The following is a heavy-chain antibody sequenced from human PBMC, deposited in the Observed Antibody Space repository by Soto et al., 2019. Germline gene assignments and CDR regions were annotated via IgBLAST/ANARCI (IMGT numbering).Heavy chain of an antibody. CDR3: AKAKFDFWSGYWSPSLDF. D-gene: IGHD3-3*01. Sequence: ASVEVSCRASRYTFTSYYIHWVRQAPGQGLEWMGWINPNNGYTKYTQKFQGRVTVTRDTSITTAYLELTRLQSDDTAVYYCAKAKFDFWSGYWSPSLDFWGQGTLVTVS. CDR1: RYTFTSYY. V-gene: IGHV1-2*02. CDR2: INPNNGYT. J-gene: IGHJ4*02.